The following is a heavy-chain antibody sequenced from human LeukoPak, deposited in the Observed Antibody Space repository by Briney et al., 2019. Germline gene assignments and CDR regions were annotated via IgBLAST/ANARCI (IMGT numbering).Heavy chain of an antibody. V-gene: IGHV1-8*01. J-gene: IGHJ5*02. CDR2: MNPNSGNT. CDR1: GYTFTSYD. CDR3: ARDRPHCSGGSCYSRWFDP. Sequence: ASVKVSCKASGYTFTSYDINWVRQATGQGLEWMGWMNPNSGNTGYAQKFQGRVTMTRNTSISTAYMELSRLRSDDTAVYYCARDRPHCSGGSCYSRWFDPWGQGTLVTVSS. D-gene: IGHD2-15*01.